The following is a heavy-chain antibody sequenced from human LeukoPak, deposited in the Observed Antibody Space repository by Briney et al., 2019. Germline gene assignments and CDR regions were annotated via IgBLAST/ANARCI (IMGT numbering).Heavy chain of an antibody. CDR2: IYYSGST. CDR3: AREGLRSPRSRAFDI. Sequence: PSETLSLTCTVSGGSISSSSYYWGWIRQPPGKGLEWIGSIYYSGSTYYNPSLKSRVTISVDTSKNQFSLKLSSVTAADTAVYYCAREGLRSPRSRAFDIWGQGTMATVSS. J-gene: IGHJ3*02. V-gene: IGHV4-39*07. D-gene: IGHD4-17*01. CDR1: GGSISSSSYY.